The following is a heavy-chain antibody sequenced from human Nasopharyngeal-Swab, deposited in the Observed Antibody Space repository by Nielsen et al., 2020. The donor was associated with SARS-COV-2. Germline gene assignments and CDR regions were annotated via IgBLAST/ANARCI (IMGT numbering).Heavy chain of an antibody. Sequence: SVKVSFQASGGTFRSYAIRWGRQAPGPGLEWVGRIIPILGIANYAQKFQGRVTITADKSTSTAYMELSSLRSEDTAVYYCARSIGYCSGGSCYSGSHYYGMDVWGQGTTVTVSS. V-gene: IGHV1-69*04. CDR2: IIPILGIA. J-gene: IGHJ6*02. CDR1: GGTFRSYA. CDR3: ARSIGYCSGGSCYSGSHYYGMDV. D-gene: IGHD2-15*01.